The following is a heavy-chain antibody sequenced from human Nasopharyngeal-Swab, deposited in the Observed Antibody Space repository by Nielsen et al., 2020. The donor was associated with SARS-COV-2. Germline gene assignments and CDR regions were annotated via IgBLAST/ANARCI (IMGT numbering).Heavy chain of an antibody. CDR1: GYTFTSYD. D-gene: IGHD2-2*01. V-gene: IGHV1-8*01. CDR3: ARHLRVVPAAKRYYYYCVDV. CDR2: MNPNSGNT. Sequence: ASVKVSCKASGYTFTSYDINWVRQATGQGLEWMGWMNPNSGNTGYAQKFQGRVTMTRNTSISTAYMELSSLRSEDTAVYYCARHLRVVPAAKRYYYYCVDVWGKGTTVTVSS. J-gene: IGHJ6*03.